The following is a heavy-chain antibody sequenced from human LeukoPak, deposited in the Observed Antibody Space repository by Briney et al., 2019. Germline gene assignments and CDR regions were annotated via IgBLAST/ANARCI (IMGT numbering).Heavy chain of an antibody. CDR2: LAYDGTNQ. V-gene: IGHV3-43*02. CDR3: AKDIGVGYYNGCLFDY. D-gene: IGHD3-10*01. Sequence: GGSLRLSCVTSGFDFNVYAMHWVRHSPGKGLEWVALLAYDGTNQYYADFVKGRFTISRDNSKNSLYLQMNSLRTEDTALYYCAKDIGVGYYNGCLFDYWGQGTLVTVSS. CDR1: GFDFNVYA. J-gene: IGHJ4*02.